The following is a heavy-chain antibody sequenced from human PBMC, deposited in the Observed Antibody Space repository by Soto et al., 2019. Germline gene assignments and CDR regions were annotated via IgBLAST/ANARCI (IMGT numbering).Heavy chain of an antibody. V-gene: IGHV1-46*01. Sequence: ASVKVSCKASGYTFTSYYMHWVRQAPGQGLEWMGIINPSGGSTSYAQKFQGRVTMTRDTSTSTVYMELSSLRAEDTAVYYCAKDQGLLPTGTYYYYGMDVWGQGTTVTVSS. J-gene: IGHJ6*02. CDR3: AKDQGLLPTGTYYYYGMDV. D-gene: IGHD1-1*01. CDR2: INPSGGST. CDR1: GYTFTSYY.